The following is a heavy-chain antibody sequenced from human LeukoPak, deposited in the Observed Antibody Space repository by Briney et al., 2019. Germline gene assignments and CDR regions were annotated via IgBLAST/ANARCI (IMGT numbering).Heavy chain of an antibody. V-gene: IGHV4-4*07. D-gene: IGHD3-3*01. J-gene: IGHJ4*02. Sequence: SETLSLTCTVSGGSISSYYWSWTRQPAGKGLEWIGRIYTSGSTNYNPSPKSRVTMSVDTSKNQFSLKLSSVTAADTAVYYCARIRFLEWLRPEYYFDYWGQGTLVTVSS. CDR2: IYTSGST. CDR3: ARIRFLEWLRPEYYFDY. CDR1: GGSISSYY.